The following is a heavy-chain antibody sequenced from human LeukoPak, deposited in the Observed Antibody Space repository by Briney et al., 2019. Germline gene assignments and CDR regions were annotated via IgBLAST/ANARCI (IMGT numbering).Heavy chain of an antibody. D-gene: IGHD3-10*01. V-gene: IGHV3-48*02. J-gene: IGHJ5*02. CDR3: ARDVSYYYGSGSYYNGYNWFDP. Sequence: GGSLRLSCAAAGFTLSSYSMSWVRQAPGKGLEWVSYISSSSSTIYYADSVKGRFTISRDNAKNSLYLQMNSLRDEDTAAYYCARDVSYYYGSGSYYNGYNWFDPWGQGTLVTVSS. CDR1: GFTLSSYS. CDR2: ISSSSSTI.